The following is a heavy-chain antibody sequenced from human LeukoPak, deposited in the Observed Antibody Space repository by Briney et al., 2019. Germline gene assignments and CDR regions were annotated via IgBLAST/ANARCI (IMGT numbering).Heavy chain of an antibody. D-gene: IGHD6-19*01. J-gene: IGHJ4*02. V-gene: IGHV3-43*02. CDR2: ISGDSGRT. Sequence: GGSLRLSCAPSGFTFHVYAMYWLREAPGKGPEWVSLISGDSGRTDAADFMRGRFTISRDNSQNSVFLQMNSLASEETAVYFCAKDRGSGWYYFHYWGQGTLVTVSS. CDR1: GFTFHVYA. CDR3: AKDRGSGWYYFHY.